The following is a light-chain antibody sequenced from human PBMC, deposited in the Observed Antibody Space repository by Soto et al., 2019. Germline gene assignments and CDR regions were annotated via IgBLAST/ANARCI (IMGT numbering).Light chain of an antibody. V-gene: IGLV2-11*01. CDR1: SSDVGGYNS. CDR3: CSYAGSYATSDV. Sequence: QSVLTQPRSVSGSPGQSVTISCTGTSSDVGGYNSVSWYQQHPGKAPKLMIYDVSGRPSGVPDRFSGSRSGNTASLTISGLQAEDEADYYCCSYAGSYATSDVFGPGTKVTVL. CDR2: DVS. J-gene: IGLJ1*01.